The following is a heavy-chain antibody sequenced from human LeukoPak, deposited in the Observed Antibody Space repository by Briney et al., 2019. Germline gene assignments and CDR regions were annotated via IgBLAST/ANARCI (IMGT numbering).Heavy chain of an antibody. CDR3: ARGASRSFDH. V-gene: IGHV1-8*03. CDR2: MNANSGNT. J-gene: IGHJ4*02. CDR1: GYSFTSYD. Sequence: ASVKVSCKASGYSFTSYDINWVRQASGQGLEWMGWMNANSGNTGYVQKFQGRVTFTRSPSISTAYMELSSLRSQDTAMYYCARGASRSFDHWGQGTPVIVSS.